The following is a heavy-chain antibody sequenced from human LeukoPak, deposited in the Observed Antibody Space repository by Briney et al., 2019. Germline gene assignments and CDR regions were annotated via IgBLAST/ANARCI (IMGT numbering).Heavy chain of an antibody. CDR3: ARNRVRRNSGYDVNY. D-gene: IGHD5-12*01. CDR2: INPNSGGT. J-gene: IGHJ4*02. V-gene: IGHV1-2*02. CDR1: GYTFTGYY. Sequence: ASVKVPCKASGYTFTGYYMHWVRQAPGQGLEWMGWINPNSGGTNYAQKFQGRVTMTRDTSISTAYMELSRLRSDDTAVYYCARNRVRRNSGYDVNYWGQGTLVTVSS.